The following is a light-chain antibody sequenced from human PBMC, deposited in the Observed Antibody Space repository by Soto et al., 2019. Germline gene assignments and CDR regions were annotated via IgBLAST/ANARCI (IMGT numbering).Light chain of an antibody. J-gene: IGLJ1*01. CDR2: SNN. V-gene: IGLV1-44*01. CDR1: SSNIGSNT. CDR3: AAWDDSLNGYV. Sequence: QSLLTQTPSVSAVPVQKVTIPCSGSSSNIGSNTVNWYQQLPGTAPKLLIYSNNQRPSGVPDRFSGSKSGTSASLAISGLQSEDEADYYCAAWDDSLNGYVFGTGTKVTVL.